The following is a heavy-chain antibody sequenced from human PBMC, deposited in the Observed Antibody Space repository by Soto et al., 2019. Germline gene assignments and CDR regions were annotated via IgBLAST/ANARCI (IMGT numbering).Heavy chain of an antibody. CDR1: GFIFNNYA. Sequence: EVQLLESGGGLVQRGGSLRLSCAASGFIFNNYAMTWVRQAPGKGLEWVARVSGRGGSAYYEDSVKGRLTISRDNSNNAVYLQMTNVRGEETALYYCVRRAGGAVVWYYDLWGRGTLVSVFS. CDR2: VSGRGGSA. D-gene: IGHD2-21*01. J-gene: IGHJ2*01. V-gene: IGHV3-23*01. CDR3: VRRAGGAVVWYYDL.